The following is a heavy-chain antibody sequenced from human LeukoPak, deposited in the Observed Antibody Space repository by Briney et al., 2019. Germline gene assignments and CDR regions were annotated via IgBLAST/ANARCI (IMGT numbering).Heavy chain of an antibody. V-gene: IGHV4-59*01. CDR2: IYYSGST. CDR3: ARERTRPFSITSFSWFDP. J-gene: IGHJ5*02. Sequence: SETLSLTCTVSGGSISSYYWSWIRQPPGKGLEWIGYIYYSGSTNYNPSLKSRVTISVDTSKDQFSLRLTSVTAADTAVYYCARERTRPFSITSFSWFDPWGQGTLVTVSS. D-gene: IGHD2-2*01. CDR1: GGSISSYY.